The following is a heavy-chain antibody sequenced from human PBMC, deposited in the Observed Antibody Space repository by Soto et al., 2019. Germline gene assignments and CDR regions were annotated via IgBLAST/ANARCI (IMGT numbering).Heavy chain of an antibody. J-gene: IGHJ5*02. D-gene: IGHD4-17*01. CDR1: GSSFNNYW. CDR2: IYPGDSNT. Sequence: EVQLVQSGAEVKTPGESLKISCKGSGSSFNNYWIAWVRQMPGKGLEWMGIIYPGDSNTRYSPSFQGQDIISADTSITTAYLQWSRLKASDTAMYYCAKDLDYGGNPDLFAPWGQGTLVTVSS. CDR3: AKDLDYGGNPDLFAP. V-gene: IGHV5-51*01.